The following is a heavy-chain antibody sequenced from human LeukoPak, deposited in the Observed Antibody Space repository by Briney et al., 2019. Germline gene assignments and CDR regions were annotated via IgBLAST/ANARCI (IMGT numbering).Heavy chain of an antibody. CDR1: GGSISSYY. J-gene: IGHJ6*03. CDR2: IYYSGST. D-gene: IGHD6-13*01. V-gene: IGHV4-59*01. Sequence: SETLSLTCTVSGGSISSYYWSWIRQPPGKGLEWIGYIYYSGSTNYNPSLKSRVTISVDTSKNQFSLKLSSVTAADTAVYYCARTTEAHSWRTRYYDYYMDIWGKGTTVTVSS. CDR3: ARTTEAHSWRTRYYDYYMDI.